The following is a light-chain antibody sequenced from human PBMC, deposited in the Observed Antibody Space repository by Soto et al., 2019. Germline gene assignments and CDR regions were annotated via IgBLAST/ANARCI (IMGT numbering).Light chain of an antibody. CDR3: QQRSNWQVT. CDR2: DAS. CDR1: QSVSSY. Sequence: EIVLTQSPATLSLPPGERATLSCRASQSVSSYLAWYQQKPGQPPRLLIYDASNRATGIPARFSGSGSGTDFTLTISSLEPEDFAVYYCQQRSNWQVTFGQGTRLEI. J-gene: IGKJ5*01. V-gene: IGKV3-11*01.